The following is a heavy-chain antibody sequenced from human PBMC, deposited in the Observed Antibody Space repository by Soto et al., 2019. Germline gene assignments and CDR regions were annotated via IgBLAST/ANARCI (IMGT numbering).Heavy chain of an antibody. J-gene: IGHJ3*02. CDR3: ARDPGTTVVPEHPDAFDI. CDR2: IIPIFGTA. CDR1: GGTFSSYA. Sequence: QVQLVQSGAEVKKPGSSVKVSCKASGGTFSSYAISWVRQAPGQGLEWMGGIIPIFGTANYAQKFQGRVTITADESTSTAYVELSSLRPEDTAVYYCARDPGTTVVPEHPDAFDIWGQGTMVTVSS. V-gene: IGHV1-69*12. D-gene: IGHD4-17*01.